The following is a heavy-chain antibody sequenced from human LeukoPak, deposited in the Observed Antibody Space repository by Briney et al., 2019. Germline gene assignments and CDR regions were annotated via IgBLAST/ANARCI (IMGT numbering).Heavy chain of an antibody. CDR3: ARATTVTSAYFDY. D-gene: IGHD4-17*01. J-gene: IGHJ4*02. CDR2: ISSSSSYI. CDR1: GFTFSSYS. V-gene: IGHV3-21*01. Sequence: GGSLRLSCAASGFTFSSYSMNWVRQAPGKGLEWVSSISSSSSYIYYADSVKGRFTISRDNAKNSLYLQVNSLRAEDTAVYYCARATTVTSAYFDYWGQGTLVTVSS.